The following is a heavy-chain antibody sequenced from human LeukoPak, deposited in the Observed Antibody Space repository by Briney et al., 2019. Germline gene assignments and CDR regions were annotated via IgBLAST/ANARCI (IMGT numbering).Heavy chain of an antibody. J-gene: IGHJ3*02. D-gene: IGHD2-21*01. CDR3: ARESPIGIVVTFDI. V-gene: IGHV4-61*02. Sequence: SETLSLTCTVSGGSISSGSYYWSWIRQPAGMGLEWIGRIYTSGSTNYNPSLKSRVTISVDTSKNQFSLKLSSVTAADTAVYYCARESPIGIVVTFDIWGQETMVTVSS. CDR2: IYTSGST. CDR1: GGSISSGSYY.